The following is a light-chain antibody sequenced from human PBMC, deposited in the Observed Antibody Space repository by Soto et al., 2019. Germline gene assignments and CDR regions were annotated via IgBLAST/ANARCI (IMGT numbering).Light chain of an antibody. V-gene: IGLV2-14*01. Sequence: QSVLTQPASVSGSPGQSITISCTGTSSDLGGYNFVSWYQHHPGKAPKLMIFQVSNRPSGVSSRFSGSKSGNTASLTISGLQAEDEADYYCISYTGSDTSYVFGTGTKLTVL. J-gene: IGLJ1*01. CDR2: QVS. CDR1: SSDLGGYNF. CDR3: ISYTGSDTSYV.